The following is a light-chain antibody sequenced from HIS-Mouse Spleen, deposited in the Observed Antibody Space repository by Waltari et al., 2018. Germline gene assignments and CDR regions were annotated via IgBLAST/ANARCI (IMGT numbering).Light chain of an antibody. Sequence: EIVLTQSPGTLSLSPGERATLSCRASQSVSSSCLAWYQQKPGQAPRLLIYGASSRATGIPDRFRGSGSGTDFTRTISRLEPEDFAVYYCQQYGSSPFTFGQGTKLEIK. CDR3: QQYGSSPFT. CDR1: QSVSSSC. CDR2: GAS. J-gene: IGKJ2*01. V-gene: IGKV3-20*01.